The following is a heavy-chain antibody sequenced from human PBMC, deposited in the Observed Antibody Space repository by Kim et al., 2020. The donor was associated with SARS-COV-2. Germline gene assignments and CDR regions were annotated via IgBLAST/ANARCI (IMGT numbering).Heavy chain of an antibody. D-gene: IGHD3-10*01. CDR3: ARALWFGESYYYMDV. Sequence: DPVKGRFTITRDNAKNSLYLQMHSLRAEDTAVYYCARALWFGESYYYMDVWGKGTTVTVSS. V-gene: IGHV3-7*01. J-gene: IGHJ6*03.